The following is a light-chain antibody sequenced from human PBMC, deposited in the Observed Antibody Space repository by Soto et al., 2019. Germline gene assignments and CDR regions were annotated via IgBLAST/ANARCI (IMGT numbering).Light chain of an antibody. CDR3: QKNNSYPVT. CDR2: DAS. Sequence: DIQMTQSPSTLSASVGDRVIITCRASQSISSWLAWYQQKPGKAPKFLMYDASSLESGVPSRFSGSGSGTEFTLTIRSLQPDDFATYYCQKNNSYPVTCGQGTKVEIK. CDR1: QSISSW. V-gene: IGKV1-5*01. J-gene: IGKJ1*01.